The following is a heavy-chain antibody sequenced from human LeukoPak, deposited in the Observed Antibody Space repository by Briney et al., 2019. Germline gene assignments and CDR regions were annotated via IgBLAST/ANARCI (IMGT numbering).Heavy chain of an antibody. CDR2: ISFDGGNK. D-gene: IGHD3-9*01. Sequence: GGSLRLSCAASEFTFSIYGMHWVRQAPGKGLEWVAVISFDGGNKVYADSVKGRVTISRDNSKNTLSLQMNSLRAEDTAIYYCARQGYDILTGYIDAFDIWGQGTMVTVSS. CDR1: EFTFSIYG. CDR3: ARQGYDILTGYIDAFDI. V-gene: IGHV3-30*03. J-gene: IGHJ3*02.